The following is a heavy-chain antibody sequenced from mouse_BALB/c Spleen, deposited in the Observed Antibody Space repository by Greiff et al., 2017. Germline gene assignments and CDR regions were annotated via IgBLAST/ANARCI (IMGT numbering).Heavy chain of an antibody. CDR2: INPSNGRT. J-gene: IGHJ3*01. CDR1: GYTFTSYW. V-gene: IGHV1S81*02. CDR3: ARETETRGFAY. D-gene: IGHD4-1*01. Sequence: QVQLQQPGAELVKPGASVKLSCKASGYTFTSYWMHWVKQRPGQGLEWIGEINPSNGRTNYNEKFKSKATLTVDKSSSTAYMQLSSLTSEDSAVYYCARETETRGFAYWGQGTLVTVSA.